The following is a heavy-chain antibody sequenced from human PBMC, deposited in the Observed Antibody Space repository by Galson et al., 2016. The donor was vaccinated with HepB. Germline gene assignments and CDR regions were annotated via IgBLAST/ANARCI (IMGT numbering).Heavy chain of an antibody. J-gene: IGHJ4*02. CDR3: ARRYCSGGTCYFFDY. D-gene: IGHD2-15*01. CDR2: ISNGSTYI. V-gene: IGHV3-21*01. CDR1: GFTFSSYS. Sequence: SLRLSCAGSGFTFSSYSMSWVRQAPGKGLEWVSAISNGSTYIKYADSLQGRFTISRDNAKRLLYLEMNSLRAEDTAVYYCARRYCSGGTCYFFDYWGQGTLVTVSS.